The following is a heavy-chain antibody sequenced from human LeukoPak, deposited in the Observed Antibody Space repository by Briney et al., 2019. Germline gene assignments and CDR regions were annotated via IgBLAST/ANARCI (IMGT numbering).Heavy chain of an antibody. CDR1: GFTFSTYS. J-gene: IGHJ4*02. CDR2: ISYDGSKK. Sequence: GGSLRLSCAASGFTFSTYSMHWVRQAPGKGLEWVAIISYDGSKKYYADSVKGRFTVSRDNSKNTLFLQMNSLRPEDTAVYYCARDLKTAMDYFDYWGQGALVTVSS. CDR3: ARDLKTAMDYFDY. V-gene: IGHV3-30*04. D-gene: IGHD2-2*01.